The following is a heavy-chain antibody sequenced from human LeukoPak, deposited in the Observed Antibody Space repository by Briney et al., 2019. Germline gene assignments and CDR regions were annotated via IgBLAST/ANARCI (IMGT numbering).Heavy chain of an antibody. CDR1: GFTFSSYA. CDR2: ISGSGGST. CDR3: AKIRQSEYAVRGVPPPHTNLCYFDY. V-gene: IGHV3-23*01. D-gene: IGHD3-10*01. Sequence: AGGSLRLSCAASGFTFSSYAMSWVRQAPGKGLEWVSAISGSGGSTYYADSVKGRFTISRDNSKNTLYLQMNSLRAEDTAVYYCAKIRQSEYAVRGVPPPHTNLCYFDYWGQGTLVTVSS. J-gene: IGHJ4*02.